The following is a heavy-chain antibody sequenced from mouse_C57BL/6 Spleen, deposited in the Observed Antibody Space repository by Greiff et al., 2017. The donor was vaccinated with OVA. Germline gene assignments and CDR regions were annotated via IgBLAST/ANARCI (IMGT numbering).Heavy chain of an antibody. CDR1: GYTFTDYY. V-gene: IGHV1-26*01. CDR3: ARSGVYYDWFAY. J-gene: IGHJ3*01. D-gene: IGHD2-4*01. Sequence: EVQLQQSGPELVKPGASVKISCKASGYTFTDYYMNWVKQSHGKSLEWIGDINPNNGGTSYNQKFKGKATLTVDKSSSTAYMERRSLTSEDSAVYYCARSGVYYDWFAYWGQGTLVTVSA. CDR2: INPNNGGT.